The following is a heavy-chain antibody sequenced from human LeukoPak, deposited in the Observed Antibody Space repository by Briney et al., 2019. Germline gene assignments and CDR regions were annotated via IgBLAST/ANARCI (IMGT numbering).Heavy chain of an antibody. CDR1: GASIKSHY. J-gene: IGHJ4*02. CDR2: IYYSGPT. CDR3: GRYYYGAGYFDY. Sequence: SETLSLTCAVSGASIKSHYWSWIRQPPGKGLEWIGYIYYSGPTNYNPSLKSQVTISADTSKNRFSLRLSAVTAADTAVYFCGRYYYGAGYFDYWGQGILVTVSS. D-gene: IGHD3-10*01. V-gene: IGHV4-59*11.